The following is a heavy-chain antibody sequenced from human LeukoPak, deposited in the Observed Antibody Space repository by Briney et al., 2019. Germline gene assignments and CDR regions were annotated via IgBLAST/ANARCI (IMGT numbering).Heavy chain of an antibody. D-gene: IGHD2/OR15-2a*01. CDR3: ARHGEYYFDF. V-gene: IGHV4-34*01. CDR2: ISLRGNT. CDR1: RGSFSGSY. J-gene: IGHJ4*02. Sequence: PSETLSLTCAVYRGSFSGSYWSWIRLPPGKGLECMGQISLRGNTIYNPSLKSRLTISVDTSRNQLSLSLTSVTAADTAVYYCARHGEYYFDFWGQGALVTVSS.